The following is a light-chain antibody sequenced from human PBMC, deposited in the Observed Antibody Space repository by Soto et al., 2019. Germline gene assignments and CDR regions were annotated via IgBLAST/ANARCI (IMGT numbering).Light chain of an antibody. CDR1: SXDVGGYNY. CDR3: SSYTSSSNV. Sequence: QSVLTQPASVSGSPGQSITISCTGTSXDVGGYNYVSWYQQHPGKAPKLMIYEVSNRPSGVSNRFSGSKSGNTASLTISGLQAEDEADYYCSSYTSSSNVFGTGTKVTVL. CDR2: EVS. V-gene: IGLV2-14*01. J-gene: IGLJ1*01.